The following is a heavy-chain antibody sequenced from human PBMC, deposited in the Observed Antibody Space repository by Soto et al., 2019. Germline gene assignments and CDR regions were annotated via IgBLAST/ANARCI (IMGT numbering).Heavy chain of an antibody. D-gene: IGHD5-18*01. CDR3: AKGGYTFAYE. V-gene: IGHV3-13*01. CDR1: GFTFSDYD. J-gene: IGHJ4*02. CDR2: IGTADDT. Sequence: GGSLRLSCAASGFTFSDYDLQWVRQIPGKGLEWVSTIGTADDTYYPDSVKGRFTISRDNSQNTLFLQMTSLRADDTAVYYCAKGGYTFAYEWGQGALVTVSS.